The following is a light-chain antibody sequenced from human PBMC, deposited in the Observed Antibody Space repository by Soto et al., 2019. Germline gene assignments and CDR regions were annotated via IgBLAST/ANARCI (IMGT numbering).Light chain of an antibody. Sequence: EIVMTQSPATLSVSPGERATLSCRASQSVASNLAWYQHKPGQPPRLLIYDVSTRATGIPARFSGSGSGTEFTLTISSLQSEDFAVYYCQQYNNWPRTFGQGTKVDIK. CDR2: DVS. V-gene: IGKV3-15*01. J-gene: IGKJ1*01. CDR1: QSVASN. CDR3: QQYNNWPRT.